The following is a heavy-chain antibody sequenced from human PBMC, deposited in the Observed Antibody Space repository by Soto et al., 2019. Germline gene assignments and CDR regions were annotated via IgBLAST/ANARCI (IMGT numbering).Heavy chain of an antibody. V-gene: IGHV4-34*01. D-gene: IGHD2-15*01. J-gene: IGHJ4*02. CDR2: IYHTGST. Sequence: SETLSLTCAVSGGSFNANYWSWIRQPPGKGLEWVGEIYHTGSTNSNPSLKSRVTVLVDTSKNQFSLKLSSVTAADTAVYYCASARWDYWGQGSLVTVSS. CDR3: ASARWDY. CDR1: GGSFNANY.